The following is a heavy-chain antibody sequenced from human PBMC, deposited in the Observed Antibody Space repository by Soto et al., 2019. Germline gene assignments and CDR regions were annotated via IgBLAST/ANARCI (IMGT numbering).Heavy chain of an antibody. Sequence: SQTLSLTCAISGDSVSSNSAAWNWIRQSPSRGLEWLGRTYYRSKWYNDYAVSVKSRITINPDTSKNQFSLQLNSVTPEDTAVYYCARDHCSSTSCYYYYYYGMDVWGQGTTVTVSS. D-gene: IGHD2-2*01. J-gene: IGHJ6*02. CDR1: GDSVSSNSAA. CDR3: ARDHCSSTSCYYYYYYGMDV. V-gene: IGHV6-1*01. CDR2: TYYRSKWYN.